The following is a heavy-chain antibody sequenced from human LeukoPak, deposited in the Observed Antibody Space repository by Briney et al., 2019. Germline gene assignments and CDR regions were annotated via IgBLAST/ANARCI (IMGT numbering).Heavy chain of an antibody. J-gene: IGHJ4*02. CDR2: ISSSSSYI. CDR3: ARAEYYYDSSGYHQDPFDY. V-gene: IGHV3-21*01. CDR1: GFTFSSYS. D-gene: IGHD3-22*01. Sequence: GGSLRLSCAASGFTFSSYSMNWVRQAPGKGLEWVSSISSSSSYIYYADSVKGRFTISRDNAKNSLYLQMNSLRAEDTAVYYCARAEYYYDSSGYHQDPFDYWGRGTLVTVSS.